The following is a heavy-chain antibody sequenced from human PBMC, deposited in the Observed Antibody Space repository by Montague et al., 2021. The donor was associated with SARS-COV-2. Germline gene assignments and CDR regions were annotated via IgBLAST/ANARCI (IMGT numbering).Heavy chain of an antibody. CDR3: ARGPHSSSWHYYYYYGMDV. V-gene: IGHV4-39*06. CDR2: INHSGST. Sequence: SETLSLTCTVSGGSISSSSYYWGWIRQPPGKGLEWIGEINHSGSTNYNPSLKSRVTISVDTSKNQFPLKLSSVTAADTAVYYCARGPHSSSWHYYYYYGMDVWGQGTTVTVSS. J-gene: IGHJ6*02. D-gene: IGHD6-13*01. CDR1: GGSISSSSYY.